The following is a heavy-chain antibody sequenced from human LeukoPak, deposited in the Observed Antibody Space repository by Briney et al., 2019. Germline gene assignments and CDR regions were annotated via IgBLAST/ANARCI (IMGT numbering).Heavy chain of an antibody. J-gene: IGHJ4*02. V-gene: IGHV3-30*18. D-gene: IGHD3-3*01. CDR2: ISYDGSNK. Sequence: GGSLRLSCAASGFTFSSYAMSWVRQAPGKGLEWVAVISYDGSNKYYADSVKGRFTISRDNSKNTLYLQMNSLRAEDTAVYYCAKEGDSYYDFWSGYYVLYYFDYWGQGTLVTVSS. CDR1: GFTFSSYA. CDR3: AKEGDSYYDFWSGYYVLYYFDY.